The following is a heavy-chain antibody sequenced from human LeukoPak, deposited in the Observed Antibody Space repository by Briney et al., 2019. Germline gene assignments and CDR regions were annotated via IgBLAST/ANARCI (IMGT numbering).Heavy chain of an antibody. V-gene: IGHV7-4-1*02. CDR3: AVLSYDSSGYYYPFDY. D-gene: IGHD3-22*01. CDR2: MNTDTGNP. CDR1: GYTFTNYA. J-gene: IGHJ4*02. Sequence: ASVKVSCKASGYTFTNYAMNWVRQAPGQGLEWMGWMNTDTGNPTYAQGFTGRFVFSLDTSVSTAYLQISSLKTEDTAVYYCAVLSYDSSGYYYPFDYWGQGTLVTVSS.